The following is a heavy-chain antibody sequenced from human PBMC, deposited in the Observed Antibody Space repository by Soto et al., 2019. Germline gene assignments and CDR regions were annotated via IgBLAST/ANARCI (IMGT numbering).Heavy chain of an antibody. CDR1: GYTFTSYG. CDR2: ISAYNGNT. J-gene: IGHJ4*02. CDR3: ARDLATMVRGVGLYDY. V-gene: IGHV1-18*01. Sequence: QVQLVQSGAEVKKPGASVKVSCKASGYTFTSYGISWVRQAPGQGLEWMGWISAYNGNTNYAQKLQGRVTMTTDTTTSTAYIELRSLRSDDTAVYYCARDLATMVRGVGLYDYWGQGTLVTVSS. D-gene: IGHD3-10*01.